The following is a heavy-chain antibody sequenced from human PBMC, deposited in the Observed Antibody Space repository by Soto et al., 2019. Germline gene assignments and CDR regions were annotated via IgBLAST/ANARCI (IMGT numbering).Heavy chain of an antibody. V-gene: IGHV3-15*01. Sequence: EVQLVESGGGLVKPGGSLRLSCAASGFTFSNAWMSWVRQAPGKGLEWVGRIKSKTDGGTTDYSAPVKGRFTISRDDSSNTLYLQKNSLKTEDTAVYYCTSPAAPPHYYYYYMDVWGKGTTVTVSS. J-gene: IGHJ6*03. D-gene: IGHD2-2*01. CDR1: GFTFSNAW. CDR2: IKSKTDGGTT. CDR3: TSPAAPPHYYYYYMDV.